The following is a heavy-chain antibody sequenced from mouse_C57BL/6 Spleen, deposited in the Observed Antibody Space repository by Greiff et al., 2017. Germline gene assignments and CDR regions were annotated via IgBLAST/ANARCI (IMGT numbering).Heavy chain of an antibody. CDR3: ARTFITTVGYFDV. Sequence: EVQLVESGGGLVKPGGSLKLSCAASGFTFSSYTMSWVRQTPEKRLEWVATIIGGGGNTYYPDSVKGRFTISRDNAKNTLYLQMSSLRSEDTALYYCARTFITTVGYFDVWGTGTTVTVSS. J-gene: IGHJ1*03. CDR2: IIGGGGNT. V-gene: IGHV5-9*01. D-gene: IGHD1-1*01. CDR1: GFTFSSYT.